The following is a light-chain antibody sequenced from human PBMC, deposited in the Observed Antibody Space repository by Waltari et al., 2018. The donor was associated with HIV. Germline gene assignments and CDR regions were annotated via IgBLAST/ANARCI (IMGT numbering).Light chain of an antibody. Sequence: DIQMTQSPSSLSASVGDRVTITCRASQSISSYLNWYQQKPGKAPKLLIYAASSLQSGVPSRFSGSGSGTDFTLTIGSLQPEDFATYYCHQSYSTPALTFGGGTKVEIQ. V-gene: IGKV1-39*01. CDR2: AAS. CDR1: QSISSY. CDR3: HQSYSTPALT. J-gene: IGKJ4*01.